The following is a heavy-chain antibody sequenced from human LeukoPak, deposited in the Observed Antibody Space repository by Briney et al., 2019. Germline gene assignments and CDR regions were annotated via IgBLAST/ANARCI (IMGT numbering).Heavy chain of an antibody. CDR1: GFTFSSYA. J-gene: IGHJ5*02. Sequence: PSGGSLRLSCAASGFTFSSYAMTWVRQAPGRGLEWVSVITGSGDNTYYADSVKGRFTISRDNSKNTLYLQVNSLRAEDTAVYYCAKGSGSSSRYFFDPWGQGTLLTVSS. CDR2: ITGSGDNT. V-gene: IGHV3-23*01. CDR3: AKGSGSSSRYFFDP. D-gene: IGHD6-13*01.